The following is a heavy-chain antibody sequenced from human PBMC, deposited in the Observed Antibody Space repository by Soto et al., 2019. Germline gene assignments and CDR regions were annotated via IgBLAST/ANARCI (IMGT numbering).Heavy chain of an antibody. Sequence: SVKGSRKASGGTFSSYAISWVRQAPGQGLEWMGGIIPIFGTAGYAQKFQGRVTITADASTSTAYMELSSLKSEDTAVYYGAGGPEQGVYYYITDVWGQGTTVTVSS. CDR2: IIPIFGTA. CDR1: GGTFSSYA. V-gene: IGHV1-69*13. J-gene: IGHJ6*02. D-gene: IGHD2-8*01. CDR3: AGGPEQGVYYYITDV.